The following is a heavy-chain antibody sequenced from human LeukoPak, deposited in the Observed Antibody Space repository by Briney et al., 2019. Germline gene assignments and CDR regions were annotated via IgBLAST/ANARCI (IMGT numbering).Heavy chain of an antibody. CDR1: DDSITIYY. Sequence: SETLSLTCSVSDDSITIYYWTWIRQPPGKGLEWIGYIDHTGTTNYNPSLNSRVTISRDTSKNQFSLKLNSVTAADTAVYYCATVASGWYPDYWGQGALVTVAS. D-gene: IGHD6-19*01. CDR2: IDHTGTT. CDR3: ATVASGWYPDY. V-gene: IGHV4-59*01. J-gene: IGHJ4*02.